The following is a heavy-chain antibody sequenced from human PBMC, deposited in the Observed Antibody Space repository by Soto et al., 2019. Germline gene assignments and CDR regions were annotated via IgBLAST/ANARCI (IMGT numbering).Heavy chain of an antibody. J-gene: IGHJ6*02. Sequence: PGGSLRLSCAASGFTFSGSAMHWVRQASGKGLEWVGRIRSKANSFVTAYAASVKGRFTISRDDSKYTAYLQMNSLKTEVTAVYYCTRLKWELHYGMDVWGQGTTVTVSS. CDR2: IRSKANSFVT. V-gene: IGHV3-73*01. CDR3: TRLKWELHYGMDV. D-gene: IGHD1-26*01. CDR1: GFTFSGSA.